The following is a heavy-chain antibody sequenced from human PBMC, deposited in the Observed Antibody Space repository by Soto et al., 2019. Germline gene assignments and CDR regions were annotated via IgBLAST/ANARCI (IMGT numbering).Heavy chain of an antibody. J-gene: IGHJ4*02. V-gene: IGHV4-31*03. CDR2: IYYSGST. CDR3: ARTEMATPTPFDY. CDR1: GGSISSGGYY. Sequence: SETLSLTCTVSGGSISSGGYYWSWIRQHPGKGLEWIGYIYYSGSTYYNPSLKSRVTISVDTSKNQFSLKLSSVTAADTAVYYCARTEMATPTPFDYWGQGTLVTVSS. D-gene: IGHD5-12*01.